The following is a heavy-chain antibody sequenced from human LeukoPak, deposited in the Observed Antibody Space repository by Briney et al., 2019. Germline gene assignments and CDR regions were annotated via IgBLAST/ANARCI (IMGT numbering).Heavy chain of an antibody. J-gene: IGHJ1*01. CDR1: GGSTSNYL. V-gene: IGHV4-59*08. D-gene: IGHD5-18*01. Sequence: SSETLSVTRSESGGSTSNYLSTLIRQPPGKGLEWIGYIYSSGSTYYNPSLKSRVTISVDTSKNRFSLKLSTVTAADTAVYYCARRRTGDTKFLHGGQ. CDR3: ARRRTGDTKFLH. CDR2: IYSSGST.